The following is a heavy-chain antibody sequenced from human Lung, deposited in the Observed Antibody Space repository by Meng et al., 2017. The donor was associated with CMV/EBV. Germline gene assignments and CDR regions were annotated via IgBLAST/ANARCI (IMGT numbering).Heavy chain of an antibody. CDR1: GHPITTYY. J-gene: IGHJ6*02. CDR3: ARDRAALGYYYYAMDV. V-gene: IGHV4-59*01. Sequence: SXTLSLXCTVSGHPITTYYWSWIRQPPGKGLEWIGYISNSGSTNYSPSLRSRVSLSVDTSKNQFSLELSAVTAADTAIYYCARDRAALGYYYYAMDVWGQGXTVTVSS. CDR2: ISNSGST. D-gene: IGHD2-15*01.